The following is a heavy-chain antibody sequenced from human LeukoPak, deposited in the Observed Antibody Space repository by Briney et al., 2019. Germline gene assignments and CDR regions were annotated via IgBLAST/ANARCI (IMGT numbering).Heavy chain of an antibody. CDR2: IYHSGST. J-gene: IGHJ4*02. Sequence: PSGTLSLTCAVSGGSLSSSNWWSWVRQPPGKGLEWIGEIYHSGSTNYNPSLKSRVTISVDTSKNQFSLKLSSVTAADTAVYYCARRDYYGSKLFDYWGQGTLVTVSS. CDR1: GGSLSSSNW. D-gene: IGHD3-10*01. V-gene: IGHV4-4*02. CDR3: ARRDYYGSKLFDY.